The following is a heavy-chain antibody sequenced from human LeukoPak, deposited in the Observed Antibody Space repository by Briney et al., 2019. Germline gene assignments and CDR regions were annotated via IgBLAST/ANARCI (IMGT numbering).Heavy chain of an antibody. CDR2: ISGSGSDI. D-gene: IGHD6-13*01. J-gene: IGHJ6*02. CDR1: GFTFCDYY. CDR3: ASLAAATSNYYGMDV. V-gene: IGHV3-11*01. Sequence: GGSLRLSCEASGFTFCDYYMTCIPQAPGKGLVWVSYISGSGSDIYYADSVKGRFTISRDNAKNSLYLQMISLRAEDTAVYYCASLAAATSNYYGMDVWGQGTTVTVSS.